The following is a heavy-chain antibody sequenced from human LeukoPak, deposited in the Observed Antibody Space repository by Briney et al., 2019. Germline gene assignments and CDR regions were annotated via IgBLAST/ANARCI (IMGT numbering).Heavy chain of an antibody. D-gene: IGHD3-3*01. CDR2: ISSSSTYT. J-gene: IGHJ4*02. CDR1: GFTFSDYY. CDR3: ARFSGWYTKYYFDY. V-gene: IGHV3-11*06. Sequence: GWSLRLSCAASGFTFSDYYMSWIRQAPGKGLEWVSYISSSSTYTTYEDSVKGRFTISRNNAKNSLYLQMNSLRAEDTAVYYCARFSGWYTKYYFDYWGQGTLVT.